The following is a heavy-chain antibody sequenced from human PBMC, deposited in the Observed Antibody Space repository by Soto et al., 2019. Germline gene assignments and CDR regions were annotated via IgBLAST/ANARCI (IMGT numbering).Heavy chain of an antibody. CDR1: GYSFTSYW. V-gene: IGHV5-51*01. CDR3: ARQVAAHPGTYYYGMDV. D-gene: IGHD6-6*01. CDR2: IYPGDSDT. J-gene: IGHJ6*02. Sequence: GESLKISCKGSGYSFTSYWIGWVRQMPGKGLEWMGIIYPGDSDTRYSPSFQGQVTISADKSISTAYLQWSSLKASDTAMYYCARQVAAHPGTYYYGMDVWGQGTTVTVS.